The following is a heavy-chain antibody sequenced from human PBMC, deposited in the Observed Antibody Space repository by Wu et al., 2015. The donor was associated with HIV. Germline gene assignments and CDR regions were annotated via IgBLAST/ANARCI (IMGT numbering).Heavy chain of an antibody. V-gene: IGHV1-18*01. D-gene: IGHD6-6*01. J-gene: IGHJ5*02. CDR1: GYAFKTYG. CDR2: ISGYNGNT. CDR3: VRDSTEDRPNWFDP. Sequence: QVQLVQSGAEVKKSGASLKVSCKASGYAFKTYGISWLRQAPGQGLEWMGWISGYNGNTNYAQNLQGRVTMTTDTSTSTVYMELRSLRSDDTAVYYCVRDSTEDRPNWFDPWGQGTLVIVSP.